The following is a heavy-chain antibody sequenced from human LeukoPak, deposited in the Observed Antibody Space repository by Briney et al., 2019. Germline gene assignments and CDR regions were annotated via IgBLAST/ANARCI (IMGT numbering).Heavy chain of an antibody. CDR2: IYYSGST. Sequence: SETLSLTCTVSGGSISSYYWSWIRKPPGKGLEWIGYIYYSGSTNYNPSLKSRVTISVDTSKNQFSLKLSSVTAADTAVYYCAGGPDDFWSVYSSRYYYYMDVWGKGTTVTVSS. V-gene: IGHV4-59*01. CDR3: AGGPDDFWSVYSSRYYYYMDV. D-gene: IGHD3-3*01. J-gene: IGHJ6*03. CDR1: GGSISSYY.